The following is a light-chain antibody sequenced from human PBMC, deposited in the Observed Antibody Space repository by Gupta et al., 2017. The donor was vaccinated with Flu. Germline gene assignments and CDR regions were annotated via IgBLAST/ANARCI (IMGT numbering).Light chain of an antibody. Sequence: SYVLTQPPSVSVAPGQTARITCGGTNIGSNRVHWYQQKPGQAPVLVVYDNSDRPSGIPERFSGSNSGNTATLTINRVEAGDEADYHCQVWDSSSDHPGVFGGGTKLTVL. CDR1: NIGSNR. J-gene: IGLJ2*01. V-gene: IGLV3-21*02. CDR2: DNS. CDR3: QVWDSSSDHPGV.